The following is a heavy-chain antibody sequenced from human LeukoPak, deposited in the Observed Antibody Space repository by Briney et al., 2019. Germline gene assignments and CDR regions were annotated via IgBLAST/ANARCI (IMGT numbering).Heavy chain of an antibody. CDR2: IYSGGST. CDR3: ARYERLRAFDI. Sequence: GGSLRLSCATSGFTVSSNYMNWVRQAPGKGLEWVSVIYSGGSTYYADSVKGRFTLSRDNSKNTLYLQMNSLSAEDTAVYYCARYERLRAFDIWGQGTMVTVSS. D-gene: IGHD1-1*01. V-gene: IGHV3-66*01. J-gene: IGHJ3*02. CDR1: GFTVSSNY.